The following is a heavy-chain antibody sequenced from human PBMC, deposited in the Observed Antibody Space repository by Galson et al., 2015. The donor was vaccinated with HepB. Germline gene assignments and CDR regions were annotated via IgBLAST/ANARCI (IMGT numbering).Heavy chain of an antibody. CDR3: ARARLSAFDY. J-gene: IGHJ4*02. D-gene: IGHD2/OR15-2a*01. Sequence: SLRLSCAASGFTFSSYAMHWVRQAPGKGLEWVAVISYDGSNKYYADSVKGRFTISRDNSKNTLYLQMNSLRAEDTAVYYCARARLSAFDYWGQGTLVTVSS. CDR2: ISYDGSNK. CDR1: GFTFSSYA. V-gene: IGHV3-30*04.